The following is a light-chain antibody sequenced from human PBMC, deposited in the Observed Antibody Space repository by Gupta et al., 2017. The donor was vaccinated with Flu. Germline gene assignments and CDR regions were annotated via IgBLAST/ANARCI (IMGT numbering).Light chain of an antibody. V-gene: IGKV1-9*01. CDR1: QAIRRS. J-gene: IGKJ4*01. CDR3: QLGYPYPLT. Sequence: DIQLTQSPSFLSASVGDRVAITCRASQAIRRSLAWYQQKSGEGPKLLIYAVSALQIEVPSRFHGRGSGTGFTLAISRRQREDFGIYYFQLGYPYPLTFGGGTKVEIK. CDR2: AVS.